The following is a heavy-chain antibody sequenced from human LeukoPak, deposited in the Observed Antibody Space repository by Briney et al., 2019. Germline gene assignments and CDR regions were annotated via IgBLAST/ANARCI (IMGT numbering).Heavy chain of an antibody. CDR2: IYSGGST. D-gene: IGHD3-10*01. V-gene: IGHV3-53*01. J-gene: IGHJ4*02. CDR1: GFTVSSNY. CDR3: ARYVVRGALDY. Sequence: GGSLRLSCAASGFTVSSNYMSWVRQAPGKGLEWVSVIYSGGSTDYADSVKGRFTISRDNSKNTVYLQMSSLRAEDTAVYYCARYVVRGALDYWSQGTLVTVSS.